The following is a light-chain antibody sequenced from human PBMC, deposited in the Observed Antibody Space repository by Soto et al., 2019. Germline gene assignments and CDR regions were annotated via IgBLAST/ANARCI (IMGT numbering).Light chain of an antibody. Sequence: DIVMTQSPDSLAVSLGERATINCKSSQSVLYSSKNKNYLAWYQQKPGQPPKLLIYWASTRESGVPDRFSGSGSGTDFTLTISSLQAEDVAVYYCQQYYSTPHFTFGPGTKVDIK. CDR3: QQYYSTPHFT. V-gene: IGKV4-1*01. J-gene: IGKJ3*01. CDR1: QSVLYSSKNKNY. CDR2: WAS.